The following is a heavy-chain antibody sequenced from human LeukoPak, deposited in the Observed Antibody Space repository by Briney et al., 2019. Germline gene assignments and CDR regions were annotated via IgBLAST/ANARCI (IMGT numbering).Heavy chain of an antibody. J-gene: IGHJ5*02. CDR3: ARDSGTTGEVKFDP. Sequence: SETLSLTCTVSGGSISSYYWSWIRQPPGKGLEWIGYINYSGSTNYNPSLKSRVTMSIDTSTNQLSLKLSSVTAADTAVYYCARDSGTTGEVKFDPWGQGTLVTVSS. V-gene: IGHV4-59*12. D-gene: IGHD3-10*01. CDR1: GGSISSYY. CDR2: INYSGST.